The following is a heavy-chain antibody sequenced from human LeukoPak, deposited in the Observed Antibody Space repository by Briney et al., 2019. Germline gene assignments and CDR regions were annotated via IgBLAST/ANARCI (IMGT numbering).Heavy chain of an antibody. Sequence: PGGSLRLSCAASGFTFSSYAMSWVRQAPGKGLEWVSAISGSGGSTYYADSVKGRFTISRDNAKNSLYLQMNSLRAEDTAVYYCAKPFIAVYDYWGQGTLVTVSS. CDR3: AKPFIAVYDY. CDR1: GFTFSSYA. V-gene: IGHV3-23*01. J-gene: IGHJ4*02. D-gene: IGHD6-19*01. CDR2: ISGSGGST.